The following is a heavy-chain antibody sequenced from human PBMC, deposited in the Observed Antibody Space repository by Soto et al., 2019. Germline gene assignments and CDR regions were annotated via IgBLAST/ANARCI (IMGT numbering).Heavy chain of an antibody. CDR1: GGSISSYY. V-gene: IGHV4-59*08. D-gene: IGHD3-22*01. CDR2: IYYSGST. J-gene: IGHJ4*02. Sequence: QVQLQESGPGLVKPSETLSLTCTVSGGSISSYYWSWIRQPPGKGLEWIGYIYYSGSTKYNPSLKSRVTISVDTSKNQFSLKLSSVTAADTAVYYCARRDSSGYYSYWGQGTRVTVSS. CDR3: ARRDSSGYYSY.